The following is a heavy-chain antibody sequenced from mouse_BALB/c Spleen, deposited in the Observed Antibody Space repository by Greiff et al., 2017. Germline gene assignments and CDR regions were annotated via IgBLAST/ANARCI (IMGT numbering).Heavy chain of an antibody. Sequence: VQLQQSGAELVRSGASVKLSCTASGFNIKDYYMHWVKQRPEQGLEWIGWIDPENGDTEYAPKFQGKATMTADTSSNTAYLQLSSLTSEDTAVYYCNAKYGNPLYAMDYWGQGTSVTVSS. J-gene: IGHJ4*01. CDR2: IDPENGDT. CDR1: GFNIKDYY. D-gene: IGHD2-10*02. V-gene: IGHV14-4*02. CDR3: NAKYGNPLYAMDY.